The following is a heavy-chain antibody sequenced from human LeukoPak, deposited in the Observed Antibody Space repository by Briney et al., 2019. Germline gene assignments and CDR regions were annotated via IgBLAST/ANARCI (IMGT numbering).Heavy chain of an antibody. CDR3: ARQPANTAAFDI. J-gene: IGHJ3*02. D-gene: IGHD5-18*01. Sequence: PSETLSLTCTASGGSINTYYWSWIRQPPGKGLEWIAYVRDNGESNYNPSLKSRVAISLDTNNNQISLRLNFVTAADTAIYYCARQPANTAAFDIWGLGTMVTVSS. CDR2: VRDNGES. CDR1: GGSINTYY. V-gene: IGHV4-59*08.